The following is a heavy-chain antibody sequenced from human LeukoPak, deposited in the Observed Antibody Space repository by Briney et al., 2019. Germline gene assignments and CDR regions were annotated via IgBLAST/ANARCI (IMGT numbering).Heavy chain of an antibody. CDR2: IRSKAYGGTT. CDR3: NRGSAGAWNVLGFYYYGLDG. CDR1: GFTFGDYA. Sequence: PGGSLRLSCTASGFTFGDYAMSWVRQAPGKGLEWVGFIRSKAYGGTTEYAASVKGRFTISRDDSKSIAYLQMNSLETEDTAVYYWNRGSAGAWNVLGFYYYGLDGWGKGTPVTVSS. J-gene: IGHJ6*04. D-gene: IGHD1-1*01. V-gene: IGHV3-49*04.